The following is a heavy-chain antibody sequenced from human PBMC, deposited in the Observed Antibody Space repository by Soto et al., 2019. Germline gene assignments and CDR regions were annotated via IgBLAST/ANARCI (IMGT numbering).Heavy chain of an antibody. CDR1: GFTFSSYA. V-gene: IGHV3-23*01. Sequence: GGSLRLSCAASGFTFSSYAMSWVRQAPGKGLEWVSAISGSGGSTYYADSVKGRFTISRDNSKNTLYLQMNSLRAEDTAVYYGAKGRADPSSAFDIWGQGTMVTVSS. CDR3: AKGRADPSSAFDI. J-gene: IGHJ3*02. CDR2: ISGSGGST.